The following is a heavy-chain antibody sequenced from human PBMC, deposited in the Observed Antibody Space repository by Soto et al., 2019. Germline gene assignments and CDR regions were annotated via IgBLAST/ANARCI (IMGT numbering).Heavy chain of an antibody. V-gene: IGHV4-4*07. D-gene: IGHD3-16*01. Sequence: QVQLQESGPGLVKPSETLSLTCAVSGASIRSYHWSWIRQPAGKGLEWIGRMQHTGNTNYNPSLKSRVTMPVDTSKNQISLKMTSVTAAGTSVYFCAKHVSSRRWFDPWGQGILVIVSS. CDR1: GASIRSYH. CDR2: MQHTGNT. CDR3: AKHVSSRRWFDP. J-gene: IGHJ5*02.